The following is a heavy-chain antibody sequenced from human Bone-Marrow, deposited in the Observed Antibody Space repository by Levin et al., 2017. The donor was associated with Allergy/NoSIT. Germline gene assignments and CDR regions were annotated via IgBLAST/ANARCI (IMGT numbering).Heavy chain of an antibody. Sequence: GESLKISCAASGFTFSNYSMNWVRQAPGKGLEWVSSISRSNTYIYYVDSVKGRFTISRDNAKNSLYLQMNGLRAEDTAVYYCARGTRGNDAFDIWGQGTMVTVSS. CDR3: ARGTRGNDAFDI. D-gene: IGHD3-10*01. V-gene: IGHV3-21*01. CDR2: ISRSNTYI. CDR1: GFTFSNYS. J-gene: IGHJ3*02.